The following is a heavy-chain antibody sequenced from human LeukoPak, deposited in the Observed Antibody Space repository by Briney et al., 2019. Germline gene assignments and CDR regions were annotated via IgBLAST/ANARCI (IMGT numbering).Heavy chain of an antibody. CDR2: IYSGGFT. Sequence: GGSLRLSCAASGFTISNNYIRWLRQAPGKGLEWVSHIYSGGFTQFAGSVRGRFTISRDNAKNSLYLQMNSLRAEDTAVYSCARGADGVSSNSRGWFDPWGQGTLVTVSS. CDR3: ARGADGVSSNSRGWFDP. V-gene: IGHV3-66*01. J-gene: IGHJ5*02. CDR1: GFTISNNY. D-gene: IGHD2-15*01.